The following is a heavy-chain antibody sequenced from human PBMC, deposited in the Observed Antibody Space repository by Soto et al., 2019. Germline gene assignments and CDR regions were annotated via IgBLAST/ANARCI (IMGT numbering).Heavy chain of an antibody. CDR3: ARDVIIERITIFGVESDGXDV. V-gene: IGHV4-31*03. J-gene: IGHJ6*02. Sequence: SETLSLTCTVSGGCISSGGYYWSWIRQHPGKGLEWIGYIYYSGSTYYNPSLKSRVTISVDTSKNQFSLKLSSVTAADTAVYYFARDVIIERITIFGVESDGXDVWGQGTTVTVSS. CDR2: IYYSGST. CDR1: GGCISSGGYY. D-gene: IGHD3-3*01.